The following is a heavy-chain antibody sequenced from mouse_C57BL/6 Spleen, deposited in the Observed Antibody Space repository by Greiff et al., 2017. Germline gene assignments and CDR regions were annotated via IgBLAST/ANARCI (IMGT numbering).Heavy chain of an antibody. Sequence: QVQLQQPGAELAKPGASVKMSCKASGYTITSYWITWVKQRPGQGLEWIGDIYPGSGSTNYNEKFKSKATLTVDTSSSTAYMQLSSLTSENSAVYYCARDGFYDSYWGQGTLVTVSA. CDR3: ARDGFYDSY. D-gene: IGHD2-3*01. CDR1: GYTITSYW. CDR2: IYPGSGST. J-gene: IGHJ3*01. V-gene: IGHV1-55*01.